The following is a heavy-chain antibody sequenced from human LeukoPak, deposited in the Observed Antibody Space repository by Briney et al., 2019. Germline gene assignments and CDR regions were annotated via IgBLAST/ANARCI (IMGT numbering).Heavy chain of an antibody. CDR2: IYSGGST. Sequence: QAGGSLRLSCAASGFTVSSNYMSWVRQAPGKGLEWVSVIYSGGSTYYADSVKGRFTFSRDNSKNTLYLQMNSLRAEDTAVYYCARQMATKRDAFDIWGQGTMVTVPS. D-gene: IGHD5-24*01. J-gene: IGHJ3*02. V-gene: IGHV3-53*01. CDR1: GFTVSSNY. CDR3: ARQMATKRDAFDI.